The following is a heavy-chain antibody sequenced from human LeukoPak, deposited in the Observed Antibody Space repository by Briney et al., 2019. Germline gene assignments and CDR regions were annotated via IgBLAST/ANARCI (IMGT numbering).Heavy chain of an antibody. CDR3: TTDLMIVAVIIDY. V-gene: IGHV3-15*01. Sequence: GGSLRLPCAASGFTFSNAWMSWVRQAPGKGLEWVGRIKSKTDGGTTDYAAPVKGRFTISRDDSKNTLYLQMNSLKTEDTAVYYCTTDLMIVAVIIDYWGQGTLVTVSS. D-gene: IGHD3-22*01. CDR1: GFTFSNAW. J-gene: IGHJ4*02. CDR2: IKSKTDGGTT.